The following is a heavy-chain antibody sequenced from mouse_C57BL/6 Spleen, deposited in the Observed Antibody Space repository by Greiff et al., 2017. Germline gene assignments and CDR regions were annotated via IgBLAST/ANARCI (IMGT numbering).Heavy chain of an antibody. D-gene: IGHD2-4*01. CDR3: ARDGMITPYCIDY. V-gene: IGHV5-4*01. CDR1: GFTFSSYA. Sequence: EVKLVESGGGLVKPGGSLKISCAASGFTFSSYAMSWVRQTPEKRLEWVATISDGGSYTYYPDNVKGRFTISRDNAKNNLYLQISHLKSEDTAMYYCARDGMITPYCIDYWCQGTTLTVSS. CDR2: ISDGGSYT. J-gene: IGHJ2*01.